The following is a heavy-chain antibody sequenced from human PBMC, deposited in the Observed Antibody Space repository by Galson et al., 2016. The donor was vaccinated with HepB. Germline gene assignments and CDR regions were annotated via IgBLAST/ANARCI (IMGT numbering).Heavy chain of an antibody. J-gene: IGHJ6*03. CDR3: ARDFKLGAPGYMDV. CDR1: GFTFSGYN. D-gene: IGHD1-26*01. CDR2: ISSSSSTI. V-gene: IGHV3-48*02. Sequence: SLRLSCAASGFTFSGYNMDWVRQAPGKGLEWVSYISSSSSTIYYADSVKGRFTISRDNAKNSLYLQMNSLRDEDTAVYYCARDFKLGAPGYMDVWGKGTTVTVS.